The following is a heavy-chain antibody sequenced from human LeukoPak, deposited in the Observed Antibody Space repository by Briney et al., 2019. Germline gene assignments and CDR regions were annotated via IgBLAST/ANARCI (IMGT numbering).Heavy chain of an antibody. CDR2: INHSGST. V-gene: IGHV4-34*01. CDR1: GGSFSGYY. CDR3: ARGRNPLSPYDILTGYYKGGGYYFDY. Sequence: SETLSLTCAVYGGSFSGYYWSWIRQPPGKGLGWIGEINHSGSTNYNPSLKSRVTISVDTSKNQFSLKLSSVTAADTAVYYCARGRNPLSPYDILTGYYKGGGYYFDYWGQGTLVTVSS. D-gene: IGHD3-9*01. J-gene: IGHJ4*02.